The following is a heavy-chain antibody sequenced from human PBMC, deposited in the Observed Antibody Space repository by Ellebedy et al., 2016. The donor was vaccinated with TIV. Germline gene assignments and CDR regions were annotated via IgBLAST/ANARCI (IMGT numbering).Heavy chain of an antibody. CDR3: ARDPYQMATIRGYFDY. J-gene: IGHJ4*02. D-gene: IGHD5-12*01. CDR1: GYTFTRYA. CDR2: INAGNGNT. V-gene: IGHV1-3*01. Sequence: ASVKVSCKASGYTFTRYAIHWVRQAPGQSLEWMGWINAGNGNTKYSQKFQGRVTITRDTSASTAYMELSSLRSEDTAVYYCARDPYQMATIRGYFDYWGQGTLVTVSS.